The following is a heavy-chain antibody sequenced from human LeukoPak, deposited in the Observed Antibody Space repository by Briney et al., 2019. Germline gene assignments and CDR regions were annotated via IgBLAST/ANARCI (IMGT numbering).Heavy chain of an antibody. Sequence: SETLSLTCAVYGGSFSGYYWSWIRQPPGKGLEWIGEINHSGSTNYNPSLKSRVTISVGTSKNQFSLKLSSVTAADTAVYYCARGGLRVWYSSGWHWFDPWGQGTLVTVSS. J-gene: IGHJ5*02. CDR2: INHSGST. V-gene: IGHV4-34*01. CDR3: ARGGLRVWYSSGWHWFDP. D-gene: IGHD6-19*01. CDR1: GGSFSGYY.